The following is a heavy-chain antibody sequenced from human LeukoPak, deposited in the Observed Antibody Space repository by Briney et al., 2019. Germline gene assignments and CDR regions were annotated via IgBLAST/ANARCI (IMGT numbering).Heavy chain of an antibody. CDR2: IKEDGSEK. CDR3: TRDES. V-gene: IGHV3-7*01. Sequence: GGSLRLSCAASGFTFISYAMSWVRQAPGRGLEWVANIKEDGSEKYYVDSVKGRFTISKDNAKNSLYLQMNSLRAEDTAVYYCTRDESWGQGTLVTVSS. J-gene: IGHJ4*02. CDR1: GFTFISYA.